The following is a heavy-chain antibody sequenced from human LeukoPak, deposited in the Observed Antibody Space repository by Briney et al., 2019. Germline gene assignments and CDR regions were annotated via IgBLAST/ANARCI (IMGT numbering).Heavy chain of an antibody. Sequence: SGPTLVKPTQTLTLTCTFSGFSLSTSGVGVGWIRQPPGKALGWLALIYWDDDKRYSPSLKSRLTITKDTSKDQVVLTTTNMDPVDTATYYCAHTKTTYYDILTGFIYIRNWFDPWGQGTLVTVSS. CDR2: IYWDDDK. D-gene: IGHD3-9*01. J-gene: IGHJ5*02. CDR1: GFSLSTSGVG. CDR3: AHTKTTYYDILTGFIYIRNWFDP. V-gene: IGHV2-5*02.